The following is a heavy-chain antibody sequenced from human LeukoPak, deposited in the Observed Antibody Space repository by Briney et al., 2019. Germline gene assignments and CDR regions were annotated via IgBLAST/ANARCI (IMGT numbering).Heavy chain of an antibody. Sequence: GSLRLSCAASGFTFSNYNMNWVRQAPGKGLEWVSSISSSSSYIYYADSVKGRFTISRDNAKNSLYLQMNSLRAEDTAVYYCARDGGNWAFDYWGQGTLVTVSS. J-gene: IGHJ4*02. D-gene: IGHD4-23*01. CDR1: GFTFSNYN. CDR2: ISSSSSYI. CDR3: ARDGGNWAFDY. V-gene: IGHV3-21*01.